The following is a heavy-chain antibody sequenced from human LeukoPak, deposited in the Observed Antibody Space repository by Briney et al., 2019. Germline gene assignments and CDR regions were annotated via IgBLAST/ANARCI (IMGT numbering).Heavy chain of an antibody. CDR2: SIPIFGIT. CDR1: GGTFTSYA. D-gene: IGHD4-17*01. CDR3: ARDMVADGDYGAYMDV. J-gene: IGHJ6*03. V-gene: IGHV1-69*05. Sequence: ASVKVSCKASGGTFTSYAISWVRQAPGQGLEWMGRSIPIFGITNYAQQFQGRVTITTDESTSTAYMELSSLRSEDTAVYYCARDMVADGDYGAYMDVWGKGTTVTVSS.